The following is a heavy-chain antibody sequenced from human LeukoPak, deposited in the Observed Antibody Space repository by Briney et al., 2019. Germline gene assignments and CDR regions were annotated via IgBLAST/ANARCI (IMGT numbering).Heavy chain of an antibody. CDR3: ATDIVVVPAAYEGTDY. V-gene: IGHV1-2*02. J-gene: IGHJ4*02. CDR1: GYTFTGYY. D-gene: IGHD2-2*01. CDR2: INPNSGGT. Sequence: ASVKVSCKASGYTFTGYYMHWVRQAPGQGLEWMGWINPNSGGTNYAQKFQGRVTMTRDTSISTAYMELSRLRSDDTAVYYCATDIVVVPAAYEGTDYWGQGTLVTVSS.